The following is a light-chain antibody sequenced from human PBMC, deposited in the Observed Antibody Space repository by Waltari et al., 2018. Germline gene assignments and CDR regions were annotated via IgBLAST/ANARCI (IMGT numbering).Light chain of an antibody. CDR3: QESVSTPKGT. V-gene: IGKV1-39*01. Sequence: DIQLTQSPSSPSASVGDRYTITCRESQCLSTFLNWYQTKEGRAPKLLIYAASTLQRGVPSRFSGSGAGSDFTLTISSLQPEDSATYHCQESVSTPKGTFGPGTKVEIK. J-gene: IGKJ3*01. CDR1: QCLSTF. CDR2: AAS.